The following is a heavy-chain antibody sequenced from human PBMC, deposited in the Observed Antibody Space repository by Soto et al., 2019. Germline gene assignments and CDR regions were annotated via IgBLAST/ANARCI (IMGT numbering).Heavy chain of an antibody. CDR3: ASDQATVPTYYYYYMDV. Sequence: PGGSLRLSCAASGFTFSDYYMSWIRQAPGKGLEWVSYISSSGSTIYYADSVKGRFTLSRDNAKNSLYLQMNSLRAEDTAVYYCASDQATVPTYYYYYMDVWGTGTTVTVSS. CDR2: ISSSGSTI. CDR1: GFTFSDYY. J-gene: IGHJ6*03. V-gene: IGHV3-11*01. D-gene: IGHD4-17*01.